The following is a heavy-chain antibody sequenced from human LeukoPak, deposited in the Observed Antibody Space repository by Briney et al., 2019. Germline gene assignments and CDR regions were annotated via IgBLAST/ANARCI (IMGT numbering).Heavy chain of an antibody. J-gene: IGHJ4*02. CDR3: ARVGRGNELFYYDSSGYIPY. V-gene: IGHV4-4*02. Sequence: SETLSLTCAVSGGSISSSNWWSWVRQPPGKGLEWSGEIYHSGSTNYNPSLKSLVTISVDKSKNQFSLKLSSVTAADTTVYYCARVGRGNELFYYDSSGYIPYWGQGTLVTVSA. CDR2: IYHSGST. CDR1: GGSISSSNW. D-gene: IGHD3-22*01.